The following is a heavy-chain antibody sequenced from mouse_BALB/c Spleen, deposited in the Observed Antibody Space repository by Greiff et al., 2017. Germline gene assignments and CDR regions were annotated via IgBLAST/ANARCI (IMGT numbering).Heavy chain of an antibody. Sequence: VQLQQSGAELVKPGASVKLSCKASGYTFTSYYMYWVKQRPGQGLEWIGEINPSNGGTNFNEKFKSKATLTVDKSSSTAYMQLSSLTSEDSAVYYCTAYYYGSSPYYFDYWGQGTTLTVSS. V-gene: IGHV1S81*02. CDR3: TAYYYGSSPYYFDY. D-gene: IGHD1-1*01. CDR1: GYTFTSYY. CDR2: INPSNGGT. J-gene: IGHJ2*01.